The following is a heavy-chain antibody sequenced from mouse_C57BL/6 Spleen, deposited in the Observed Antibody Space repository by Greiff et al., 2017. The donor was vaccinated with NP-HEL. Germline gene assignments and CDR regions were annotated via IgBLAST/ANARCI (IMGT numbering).Heavy chain of an antibody. D-gene: IGHD2-12*01. CDR2: IYPRSGNT. V-gene: IGHV1-81*01. CDR3: YDREPAY. Sequence: QVQLQQSGAELARPGASVKLSCKASGYTFTSYGISWVKQRTGQGLEWIGEIYPRSGNTYYNEKFKGKATLTADKSSSTAYMELRSLTSEDSAVYFCYDREPAYWGQGTLVTVSA. CDR1: GYTFTSYG. J-gene: IGHJ3*01.